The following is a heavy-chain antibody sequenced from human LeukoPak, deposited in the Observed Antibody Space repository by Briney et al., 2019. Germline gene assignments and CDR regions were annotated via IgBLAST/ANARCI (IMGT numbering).Heavy chain of an antibody. Sequence: SETLSLTCTVSGXSISVYYWSWIRQPPGKGLEWIGYIYYSGSTNYNPSLKSRVTISVDTSKNQFSLKLSSVTDADTAVYYCARHSKYYYDSSGSYVGYFQHWGQGTLVTVSS. CDR3: ARHSKYYYDSSGSYVGYFQH. J-gene: IGHJ1*01. D-gene: IGHD3-22*01. V-gene: IGHV4-59*08. CDR2: IYYSGST. CDR1: GXSISVYY.